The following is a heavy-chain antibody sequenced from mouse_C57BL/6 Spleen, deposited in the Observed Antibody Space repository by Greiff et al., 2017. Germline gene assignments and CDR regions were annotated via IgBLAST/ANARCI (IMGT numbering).Heavy chain of an antibody. CDR3: ARYWRYAMYY. J-gene: IGHJ4*01. CDR1: GYAFSSSW. CDR2: IYPGDGDT. D-gene: IGHD4-1*01. Sequence: VQLQQSGPELVKPGASVKISCKASGYAFSSSWMNWVKQRPGKGLEWIGRIYPGDGDTNYNGKFKGKATLTADKSSSTAYMQLSSLTSEDSAVYFCARYWRYAMYYWGQGTSVTVSS. V-gene: IGHV1-82*01.